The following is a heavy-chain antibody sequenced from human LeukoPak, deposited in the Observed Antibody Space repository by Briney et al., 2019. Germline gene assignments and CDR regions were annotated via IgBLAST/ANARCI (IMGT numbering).Heavy chain of an antibody. CDR2: ISGNGGST. J-gene: IGHJ4*02. CDR3: AKSVETVMVSLDY. D-gene: IGHD5-18*01. V-gene: IGHV3-23*01. Sequence: GGSLRLSCEASGFTFSSYAMSWVRQAPGKGLEWVSAISGNGGSTFNADSVKGRFTISRDNSKNTLYLQMNSLRAEDTSLYYCAKSVETVMVSLDYWGQGTLVTVSS. CDR1: GFTFSSYA.